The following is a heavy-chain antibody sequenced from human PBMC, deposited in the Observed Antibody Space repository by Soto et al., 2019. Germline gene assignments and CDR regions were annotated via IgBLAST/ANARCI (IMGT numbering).Heavy chain of an antibody. D-gene: IGHD3-10*01. V-gene: IGHV4-31*03. J-gene: IGHJ4*02. CDR2: IFSSGST. CDR3: ARSDYGSGLHDN. CDR1: GDSINSDRYY. Sequence: SETLSLTCPVSGDSINSDRYYWTWIRQHPGKHLEWLGYIFSSGSTYYNPSLKSRITISVDTSKHHFSLKLNSVTAADTAIYYCARSDYGSGLHDNWGQGTLVTVSS.